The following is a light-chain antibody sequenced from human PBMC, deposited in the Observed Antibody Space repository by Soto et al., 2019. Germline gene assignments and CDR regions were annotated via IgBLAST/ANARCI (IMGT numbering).Light chain of an antibody. CDR2: SNN. CDR3: AAWDDSLNVVV. J-gene: IGLJ2*01. V-gene: IGLV1-44*01. Sequence: QSVLTQPPSASGTPGQRVTISCSGSNSNIGSNTVSWYQQLPGTAPKLLIYSNNQRPSGVPDRFSGSKSGTSASLAIRGLQSEAEADYYCAAWDDSLNVVVFGGGTKLTVL. CDR1: NSNIGSNT.